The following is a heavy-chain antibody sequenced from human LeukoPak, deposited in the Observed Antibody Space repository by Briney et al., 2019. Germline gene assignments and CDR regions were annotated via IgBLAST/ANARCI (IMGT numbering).Heavy chain of an antibody. J-gene: IGHJ4*02. CDR2: IWYDGSNK. V-gene: IGHV3-30*19. D-gene: IGHD3-3*01. CDR1: GFTFSSYG. Sequence: GGSLRLSCAASGFTFSSYGMHWVRQAPGKGLEWVAVIWYDGSNKYYADSVKGRSTISRDNSKNTLYLQMNSLRAEDTAVYYCARELYDFRSGYDYWGQGTLVTVSS. CDR3: ARELYDFRSGYDY.